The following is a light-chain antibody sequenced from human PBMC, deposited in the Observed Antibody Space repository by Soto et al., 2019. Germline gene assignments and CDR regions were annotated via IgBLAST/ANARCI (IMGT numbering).Light chain of an antibody. CDR2: GAS. V-gene: IGKV3-20*01. J-gene: IGKJ1*01. Sequence: EIVLTQSPGTLSLSPGERATVSCRASQHVSSSYLAWYQQKPGQAPRLLIYGASSRATVIPDRFSGSGSGTDFAFSISRLEPEDSAVYYCQQYGSSPWTFGQGTTVEIK. CDR3: QQYGSSPWT. CDR1: QHVSSSY.